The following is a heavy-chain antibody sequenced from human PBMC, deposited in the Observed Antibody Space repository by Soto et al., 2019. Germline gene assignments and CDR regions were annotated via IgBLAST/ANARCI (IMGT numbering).Heavy chain of an antibody. J-gene: IGHJ4*02. D-gene: IGHD2-15*01. Sequence: SETLSLTCTVSGGSISSYYWSWIRQPPGKGLEWIGYIYYSGSTNYNPSLKSRVTISVDTSKNQFSLKLSSVTAADTAVYYCARGFSLYGGNPDRLDYWGQGTPVTVSS. CDR2: IYYSGST. CDR1: GGSISSYY. CDR3: ARGFSLYGGNPDRLDY. V-gene: IGHV4-59*01.